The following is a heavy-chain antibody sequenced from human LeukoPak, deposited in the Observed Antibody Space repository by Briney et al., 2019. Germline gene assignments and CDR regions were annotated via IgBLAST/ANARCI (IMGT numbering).Heavy chain of an antibody. CDR3: ARSERRGAFDI. D-gene: IGHD5-24*01. CDR1: GFTFSSYS. V-gene: IGHV3-21*01. Sequence: GGSLRLSCAASGFTFSSYSMNWVRQAPGKGLEGVSSISSSSSYIYYADSVKGRFTISRDNAKNSLYLQMNSLRAEDTAVYYCARSERRGAFDIWGQGTMVTVSS. J-gene: IGHJ3*02. CDR2: ISSSSSYI.